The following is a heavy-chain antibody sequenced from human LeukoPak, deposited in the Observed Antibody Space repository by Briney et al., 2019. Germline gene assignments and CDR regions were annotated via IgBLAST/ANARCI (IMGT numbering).Heavy chain of an antibody. J-gene: IGHJ5*02. CDR2: IIPVFGTA. Sequence: SVKVSCKASGGTFSSYSINWVRQAPGQGLEWMGGIIPVFGTANYAQKFQGRVTITADKSTSAAYMELSSLRSEDTAVYYCARTDVKYYYDSSGYSTYLLDPWGQGTLVTVSS. CDR1: GGTFSSYS. CDR3: ARTDVKYYYDSSGYSTYLLDP. D-gene: IGHD3-22*01. V-gene: IGHV1-69*06.